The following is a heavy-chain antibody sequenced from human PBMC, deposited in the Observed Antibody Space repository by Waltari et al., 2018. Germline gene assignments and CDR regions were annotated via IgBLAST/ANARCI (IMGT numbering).Heavy chain of an antibody. J-gene: IGHJ3*02. CDR3: ARDGVAVADDAFDI. CDR2: IFHSGST. V-gene: IGHV4-38-2*02. CDR1: GYSISSGYY. D-gene: IGHD6-19*01. Sequence: QVQLQESGPGLVKPSETLSLTCAVPGYSISSGYYWGWIRQPPGKGLEWIGSIFHSGSTYYNPSLKSRVTISVDTSKNQFSLKLSSVTAADTAVYYCARDGVAVADDAFDIWGQGTMVTVSS.